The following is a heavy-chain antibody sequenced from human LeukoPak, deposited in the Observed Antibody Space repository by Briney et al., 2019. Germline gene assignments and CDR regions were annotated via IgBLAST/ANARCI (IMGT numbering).Heavy chain of an antibody. V-gene: IGHV4-38-2*02. J-gene: IGHJ5*02. CDR3: ARKSPSPNWFDP. Sequence: PSETLSLTCTVSGYSISSGYWWGWVRQPPGNGLEWIASIYHSGSTYYNPSLKSRVTISVDTSKNQFSLKLTSVTAADTAVYYCARKSPSPNWFDPWGQGTLVTVSS. CDR1: GYSISSGYW. CDR2: IYHSGST.